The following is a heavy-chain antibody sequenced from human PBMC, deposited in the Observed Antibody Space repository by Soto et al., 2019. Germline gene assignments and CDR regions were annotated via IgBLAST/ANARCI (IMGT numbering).Heavy chain of an antibody. CDR2: IDPSDSYT. CDR3: ARRFYSRQLVYFDY. CDR1: GYSFTSYW. J-gene: IGHJ4*02. Sequence: GESLKISCKGSGYSFTSYWISWVRQMPGKGLEWMGRIDPSDSYTNYSPSFQGHVTISADKSISTAYLQWSSLKASDTAMYYCARRFYSRQLVYFDYWGQGTLVTVPQ. V-gene: IGHV5-10-1*01. D-gene: IGHD6-13*01.